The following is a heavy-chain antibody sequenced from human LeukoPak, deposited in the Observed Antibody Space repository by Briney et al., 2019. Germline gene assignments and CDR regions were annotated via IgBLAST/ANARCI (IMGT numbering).Heavy chain of an antibody. J-gene: IGHJ6*02. CDR2: ISAYNGNT. CDR1: GYTFTSYG. Sequence: ASVKVSCKASGYTFTSYGISWVRQATGQGLEWMGWISAYNGNTNYAQKLQGRVTMTTDTSTSTAYMELRSLRSGDTAVYYCARDPSDKIAVAGFYYYYGMDVWGQGTTVTVSS. CDR3: ARDPSDKIAVAGFYYYYGMDV. V-gene: IGHV1-18*01. D-gene: IGHD6-19*01.